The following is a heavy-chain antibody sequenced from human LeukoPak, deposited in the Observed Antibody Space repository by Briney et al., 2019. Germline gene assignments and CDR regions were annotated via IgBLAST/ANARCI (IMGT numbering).Heavy chain of an antibody. V-gene: IGHV4-34*01. J-gene: IGHJ4*02. CDR3: ARAISSARSFLVY. CDR1: GGSFSGYY. Sequence: SETLSLTCAVYGGSFSGYYWSWIRQPPGKGLEWIGEINHSGSTNYNPSLKSRVTISVDTSKNQFSLKLSSVTAADTAVYYCARAISSARSFLVYWGQGTLVTVSS. CDR2: INHSGST. D-gene: IGHD6-6*01.